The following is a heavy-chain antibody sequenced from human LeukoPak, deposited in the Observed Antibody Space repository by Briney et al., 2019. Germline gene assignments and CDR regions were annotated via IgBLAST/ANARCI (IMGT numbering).Heavy chain of an antibody. D-gene: IGHD2-2*01. Sequence: SETLSLTCTVSGGSISSSSYYWGWIRQPPGKGLEWIGSIYYSGSTYYNPSLKSRVTISVDTSKNQFSLKLSSVTAADTAVYYCARRGYCSSTSCRYFDYWGQGTLVTVSS. CDR2: IYYSGST. V-gene: IGHV4-39*01. J-gene: IGHJ4*02. CDR1: GGSISSSSYY. CDR3: ARRGYCSSTSCRYFDY.